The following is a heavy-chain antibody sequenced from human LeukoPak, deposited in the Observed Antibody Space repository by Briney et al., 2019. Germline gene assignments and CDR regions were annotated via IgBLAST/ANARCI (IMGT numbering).Heavy chain of an antibody. V-gene: IGHV3-7*01. CDR3: ARAVSGYYYYYMDV. CDR1: GFTFSSYW. J-gene: IGHJ6*03. Sequence: GGSLRLSCAASGFTFSSYWMSWVRQAPGKGLEWVANIKQDGSEKYYVDSVKGRFTISRDNAKNSLYLQMNSLRAEDTAVYYCARAVSGYYYYYMDVWGKGTTVTASS. CDR2: IKQDGSEK. D-gene: IGHD1-14*01.